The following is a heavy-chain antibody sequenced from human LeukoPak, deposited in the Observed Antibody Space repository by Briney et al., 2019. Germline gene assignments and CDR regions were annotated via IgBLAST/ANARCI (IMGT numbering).Heavy chain of an antibody. Sequence: PGGSLRLSCAASGFTFSSYAMHWVRQAPGKGLEWVAVISYHGRDTYYADSVKGRFTISRDNSKNTLYLQLNSLGAEDTAVYYCAAQPCSVGRCYLDYWGQGTLVTVSS. V-gene: IGHV3-30*04. CDR1: GFTFSSYA. D-gene: IGHD2-15*01. CDR3: AAQPCSVGRCYLDY. J-gene: IGHJ4*02. CDR2: ISYHGRDT.